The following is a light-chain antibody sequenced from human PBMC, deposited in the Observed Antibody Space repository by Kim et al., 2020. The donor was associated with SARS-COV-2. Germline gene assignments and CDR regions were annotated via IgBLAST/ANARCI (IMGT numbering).Light chain of an antibody. CDR3: QECGSSPRST. CDR1: QSVSSKY. V-gene: IGKV3-20*01. Sequence: EVVLTQSPGTLSLSPGERATLSCRASQSVSSKYLAWYQQKPGQAPRLLIFGASTRATGIPDRFSGSGSGTDFTITITRLEPEDFAVYYCQECGSSPRSTCGQGTKLEI. J-gene: IGKJ2*02. CDR2: GAS.